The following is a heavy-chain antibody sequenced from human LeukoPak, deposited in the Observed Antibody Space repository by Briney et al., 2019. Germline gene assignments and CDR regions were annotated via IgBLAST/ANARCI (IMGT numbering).Heavy chain of an antibody. J-gene: IGHJ4*02. V-gene: IGHV3-23*01. CDR2: ISGSGGST. D-gene: IGHD3-22*01. CDR1: GFTFSSYA. CDR3: AKDTEHYYDSQGYFDY. Sequence: GGSLRLSCAASGFTFSSYAMSWVRQAPGKGLEWVSAISGSGGSTYYADSVKGRFTTSRDNAKNSLYLQMNSLRAEDMALYYCAKDTEHYYDSQGYFDYWGQGTLVTVSS.